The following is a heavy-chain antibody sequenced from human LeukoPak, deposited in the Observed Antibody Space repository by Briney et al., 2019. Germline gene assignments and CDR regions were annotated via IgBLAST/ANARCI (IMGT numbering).Heavy chain of an antibody. J-gene: IGHJ4*02. CDR3: AHRRDYDILTGYFDY. V-gene: IGHV2-5*01. Sequence: ESGPTLVNPTKTLTLTCTFSGFSLSTSGVGVGWIRQPPGKALEWLALIYWNDDKRYSPSLKSRLTITKDTSKNQVVLTMTNMDPVDTATYYCAHRRDYDILTGYFDYWGQGTLVTVSA. CDR1: GFSLSTSGVG. D-gene: IGHD3-9*01. CDR2: IYWNDDK.